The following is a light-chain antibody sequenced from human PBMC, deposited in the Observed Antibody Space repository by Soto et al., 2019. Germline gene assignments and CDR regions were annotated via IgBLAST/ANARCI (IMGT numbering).Light chain of an antibody. J-gene: IGKJ2*01. CDR1: QDIRTW. CDR2: KAS. V-gene: IGKV1-5*03. Sequence: DIQMTQSPSTLSASVGDRVTVTCRASQDIRTWLAWYQQKPGKAPKVLIYKASTLESGVPSRFSGSGSGTEFTLSISSLQPDDIATDYCQHYNGFPYTFGQGTKVEIK. CDR3: QHYNGFPYT.